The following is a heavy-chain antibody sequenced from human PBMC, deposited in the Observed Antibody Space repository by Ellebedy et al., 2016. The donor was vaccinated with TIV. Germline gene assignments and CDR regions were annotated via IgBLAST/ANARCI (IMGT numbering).Heavy chain of an antibody. J-gene: IGHJ3*02. Sequence: AASVKVSCKASGGTFSSYAISWVRQAPGQGLEWMGRIITILGIANYAQKFQGRVTVTRDTSTSTVYMELSSLRSEDTAVYYCARGRGYSYDVCDIWGQGTMVTVSS. CDR1: GGTFSSYA. CDR2: IITILGIA. D-gene: IGHD5-18*01. CDR3: ARGRGYSYDVCDI. V-gene: IGHV1-69*04.